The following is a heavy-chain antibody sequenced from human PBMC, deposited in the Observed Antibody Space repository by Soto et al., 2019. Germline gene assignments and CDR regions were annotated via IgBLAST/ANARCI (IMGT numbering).Heavy chain of an antibody. V-gene: IGHV5-51*01. CDR2: IYPGDSDT. D-gene: IGHD2-2*01. Sequence: GESLKISCEGSGYSFTSYWIVWLRQMPVKGLAWMGIIYPGDSDTRYSPSFQGQVTISAVKSISTAYLQWSSLKASDTAMYYCAKHIRRYWSSPSCRIYGMDVWCQETTLTASS. CDR1: GYSFTSYW. J-gene: IGHJ6*02. CDR3: AKHIRRYWSSPSCRIYGMDV.